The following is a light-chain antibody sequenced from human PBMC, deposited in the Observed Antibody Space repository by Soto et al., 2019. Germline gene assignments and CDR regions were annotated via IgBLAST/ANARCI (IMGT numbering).Light chain of an antibody. J-gene: IGKJ3*01. Sequence: EIVLTQSPATLSLSPGERATLSCRASQSVSRYLAWYQQKPGQAPRLLIYGASTRATGIPARFSGSGSGTEFTLTISSLQSEDIGIYYCQQYDSWPYTFGPGSKVHFK. V-gene: IGKV3-15*01. CDR1: QSVSRY. CDR2: GAS. CDR3: QQYDSWPYT.